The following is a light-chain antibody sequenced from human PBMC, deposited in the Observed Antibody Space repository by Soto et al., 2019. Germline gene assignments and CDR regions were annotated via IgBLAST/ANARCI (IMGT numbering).Light chain of an antibody. CDR3: SSYTSSSTWV. CDR2: DVT. Sequence: QSVLTQPASVSGSPGQSITISCTGTRSDVGGYNYVSWYQQHPGKAPKLMIYDVTNRPSGVSNRFSGSKSGNTASLTISGLQAEDEADYYCSSYTSSSTWVFGGGTKLTVL. CDR1: RSDVGGYNY. V-gene: IGLV2-14*01. J-gene: IGLJ3*02.